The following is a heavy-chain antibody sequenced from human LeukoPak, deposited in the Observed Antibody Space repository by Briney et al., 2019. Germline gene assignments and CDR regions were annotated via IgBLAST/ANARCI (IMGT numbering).Heavy chain of an antibody. CDR2: IYHSGST. CDR1: GGSISSGGYY. J-gene: IGHJ4*02. Sequence: SSETLSLTCTVSGGSISSGGYYWSRIRQPPGKGLEWIGYIYHSGSTYYNPSLKSRVTISVDRSKNQFSLKLSSVTAADTAVYYCARDCSSTSCAPGYWGQGTLVTVSS. CDR3: ARDCSSTSCAPGY. D-gene: IGHD2-2*01. V-gene: IGHV4-30-2*01.